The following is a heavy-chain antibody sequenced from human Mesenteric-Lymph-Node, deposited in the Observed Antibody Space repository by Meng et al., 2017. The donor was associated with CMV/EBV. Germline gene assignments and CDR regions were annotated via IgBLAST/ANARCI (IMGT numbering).Heavy chain of an antibody. CDR3: ARVLFGVVPAAPGGHYFDY. J-gene: IGHJ4*02. CDR1: GFTFSSYW. D-gene: IGHD2-2*01. CDR2: IKQDGSEK. Sequence: GGSLRLSCAASGFTFSSYWMSWVRQAPGKGLEWVANIKQDGSEKYYVDSVKGRFTISRDNAKNSLYLQMNSLRAEDTAVYYCARVLFGVVPAAPGGHYFDYWGQGTLVTVSS. V-gene: IGHV3-7*01.